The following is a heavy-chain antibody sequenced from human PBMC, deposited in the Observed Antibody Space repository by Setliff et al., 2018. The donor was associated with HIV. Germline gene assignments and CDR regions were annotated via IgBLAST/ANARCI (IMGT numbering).Heavy chain of an antibody. J-gene: IGHJ3*02. CDR2: INPSGGST. D-gene: IGHD4-17*01. Sequence: ASVKVSCKASGYTFTSYYMHWARQAPGQGLEWMGIINPSGGSTSYAQKFQGRVTMTRDTSTSTVYMELSSLRSEDTAVYYCARGLREVTNYGDYPHAFDIWGQGTMVTVSS. CDR1: GYTFTSYY. CDR3: ARGLREVTNYGDYPHAFDI. V-gene: IGHV1-46*01.